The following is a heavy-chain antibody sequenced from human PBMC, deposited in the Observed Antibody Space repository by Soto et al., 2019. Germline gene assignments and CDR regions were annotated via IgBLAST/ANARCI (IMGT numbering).Heavy chain of an antibody. J-gene: IGHJ4*02. Sequence: SVKVSCKASGGTFSSYTISWMRQAPGQGLEWMGRIIPILGIANYAQKFQGRVTITADKSTSTAYMELSSLRSEDTAVYYCAITRDDYGGTTCDYSFDYWGQGTLVTVSS. CDR3: AITRDDYGGTTCDYSFDY. CDR1: GGTFSSYT. CDR2: IIPILGIA. V-gene: IGHV1-69*02. D-gene: IGHD4-17*01.